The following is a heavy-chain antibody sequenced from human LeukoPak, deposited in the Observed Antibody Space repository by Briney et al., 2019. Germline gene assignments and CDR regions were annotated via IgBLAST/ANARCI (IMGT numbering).Heavy chain of an antibody. CDR1: GYTFSSYG. D-gene: IGHD2-2*01. Sequence: ASVKVSCKGSGYTFSSYGISWVRQAPGQGLEWRGWISTYNGNTNYAQKLQGRVTMTTDTSTSTAYMELRSLRSDDTAVYYCARDRTKYCRSTSCPLDYWGQGTLVTVSS. J-gene: IGHJ4*02. CDR3: ARDRTKYCRSTSCPLDY. V-gene: IGHV1-18*01. CDR2: ISTYNGNT.